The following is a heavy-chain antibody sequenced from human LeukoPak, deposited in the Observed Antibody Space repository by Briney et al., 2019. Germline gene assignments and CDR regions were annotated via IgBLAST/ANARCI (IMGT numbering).Heavy chain of an antibody. CDR1: GFTFSSYA. D-gene: IGHD3-10*01. CDR2: IRSKAYGGTT. CDR3: TRRLLWFGEFLDY. Sequence: PGGSLRLSCAASGFTFSSYAMSWVRQAPGKGLEWVGFIRSKAYGGTTEYAASVKGRFTISRDDSKSIAYLQMNSLKTEDTAVYYCTRRLLWFGEFLDYWGQGTLVTVSS. V-gene: IGHV3-49*04. J-gene: IGHJ4*02.